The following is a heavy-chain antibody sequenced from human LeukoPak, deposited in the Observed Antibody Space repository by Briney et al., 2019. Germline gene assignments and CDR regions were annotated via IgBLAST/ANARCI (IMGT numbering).Heavy chain of an antibody. CDR2: ISWNSGSI. Sequence: PGGSLRLSCAASGFTFDDYAMHWVRQAPGKGLEWVSGISWNSGSIGYADSVKGRFTISRDNAKNSLYLQMNSLRAEDTALYYCAKDAHLPHYDFWSGYYTGFDYWGQGTLVTVSS. J-gene: IGHJ4*02. D-gene: IGHD3-3*01. CDR1: GFTFDDYA. CDR3: AKDAHLPHYDFWSGYYTGFDY. V-gene: IGHV3-9*01.